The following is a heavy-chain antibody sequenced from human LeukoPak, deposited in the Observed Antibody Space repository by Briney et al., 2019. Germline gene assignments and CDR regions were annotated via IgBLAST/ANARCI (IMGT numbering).Heavy chain of an antibody. V-gene: IGHV3-23*01. CDR1: GFTFSSHN. J-gene: IGHJ4*02. Sequence: GGSLRLSCAASGFTFSSHNMNWVRQAPGKGLEWVSGIGDSGGSTNYADSVKGRFTISRDNSKNTLYLQMNSLRAEDTAVYYCAKARLGYYSSTSCYCFDYWGQGTLVTVSS. CDR3: AKARLGYYSSTSCYCFDY. D-gene: IGHD2-2*01. CDR2: IGDSGGST.